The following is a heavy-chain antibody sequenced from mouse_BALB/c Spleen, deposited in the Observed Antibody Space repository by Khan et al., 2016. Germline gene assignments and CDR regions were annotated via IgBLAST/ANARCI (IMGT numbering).Heavy chain of an antibody. J-gene: IGHJ4*01. Sequence: QVQLKESGPGLVAPSQSLSITCTVSGFSLTGYGVNWVRQPPGKGLEWLGMIWGDGSTDYNSALKSRLSISKDNSKSHVFLKMNSLQTDDTARYYCARAYCRYDDENYYAMDYWGQGTSVTVSS. D-gene: IGHD2-14*01. CDR3: ARAYCRYDDENYYAMDY. V-gene: IGHV2-6-7*01. CDR1: GFSLTGYG. CDR2: IWGDGST.